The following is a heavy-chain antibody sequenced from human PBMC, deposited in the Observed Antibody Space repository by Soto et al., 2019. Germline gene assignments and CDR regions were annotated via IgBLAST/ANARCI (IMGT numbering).Heavy chain of an antibody. CDR2: ISATGGST. CDR3: AKDRGFSYGYGFDY. CDR1: GFTFGSFG. Sequence: GGSLRLSCAASGFTFGSFGMSWVSQAPGKGLEWVSAISATGGSTYYANSVKGRFTFSRDNSKNTLYLQMNSLRADDTAVYYCAKDRGFSYGYGFDYWGQGTLVTVSS. V-gene: IGHV3-23*01. D-gene: IGHD5-18*01. J-gene: IGHJ4*02.